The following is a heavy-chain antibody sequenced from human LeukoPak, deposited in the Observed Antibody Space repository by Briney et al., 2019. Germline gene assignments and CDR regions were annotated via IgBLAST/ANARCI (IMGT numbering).Heavy chain of an antibody. Sequence: GGSLRLSCAASGFTFSDYYMSWIRQAPGRGLEWVSYISSSGSTIYYAVSVKGRFTISRDNAKNSLYLQMNSLRAEDTAVYYCARVNRYCSGGSCYGPYYFDYWGQGTLVTVSS. V-gene: IGHV3-11*04. J-gene: IGHJ4*02. CDR2: ISSSGSTI. CDR1: GFTFSDYY. CDR3: ARVNRYCSGGSCYGPYYFDY. D-gene: IGHD2-15*01.